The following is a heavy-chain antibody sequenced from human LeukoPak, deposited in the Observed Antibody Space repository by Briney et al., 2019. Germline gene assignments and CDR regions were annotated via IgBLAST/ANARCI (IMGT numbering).Heavy chain of an antibody. V-gene: IGHV3-66*01. CDR1: GFTVSSHY. CDR3: MAKGTRNY. D-gene: IGHD2-2*01. J-gene: IGHJ4*02. Sequence: GGSLRLSCAASGFTVSSHYMSWVRQAPGKGLEWVSVMYMSGSAYYADSVKGRFTISRDDAKNMVYLQMNSLKVEDTAVYYCMAKGTRNYWGQGTLVTVSS. CDR2: MYMSGSA.